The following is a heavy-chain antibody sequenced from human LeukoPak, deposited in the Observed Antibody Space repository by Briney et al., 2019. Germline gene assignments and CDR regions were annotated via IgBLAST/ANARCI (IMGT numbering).Heavy chain of an antibody. V-gene: IGHV1-2*02. CDR1: GYTFTDYY. Sequence: GASVKVSCKASGYTFTDYYMHWVRQAPGQGLEWMGWINPNSGGTNYAQKFQGRVTMTRDTSTRTAYMELSSLKSDDTAVFYCTRDPAAGLSYWGQGTLVTVSS. CDR2: INPNSGGT. J-gene: IGHJ4*02. CDR3: TRDPAAGLSY. D-gene: IGHD6-13*01.